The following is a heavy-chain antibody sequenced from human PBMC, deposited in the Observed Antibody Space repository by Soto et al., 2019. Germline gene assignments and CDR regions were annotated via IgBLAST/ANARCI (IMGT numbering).Heavy chain of an antibody. CDR2: IYYSGST. D-gene: IGHD2-2*01. CDR1: GGSISSYY. V-gene: IGHV4-59*08. CDR3: ARHISGVVLSSYYYYYMDV. Sequence: SETLSLTCTVSGGSISSYYWSWIRQPPGKGLEWIGYIYYSGSTNYNPSLKSRVTISVDTSKNQFSLKLSSVTAADTAVYYCARHISGVVLSSYYYYYMDVWGKGTTVTVSS. J-gene: IGHJ6*03.